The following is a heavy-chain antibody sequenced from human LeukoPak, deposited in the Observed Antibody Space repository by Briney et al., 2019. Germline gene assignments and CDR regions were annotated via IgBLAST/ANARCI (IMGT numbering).Heavy chain of an antibody. CDR2: IWYDGSNK. D-gene: IGHD3-9*01. V-gene: IGHV3-33*01. CDR3: ARGGYFDWLFAVDY. Sequence: GGSLRLSCAASGFTFSSYGMHWVREAPGKGLEWVAVIWYDGSNKYYADSVKGRFTISRDNSKNTLYLQMNSLRAEDTAVYYCARGGYFDWLFAVDYWGQGTLVTVSS. J-gene: IGHJ4*02. CDR1: GFTFSSYG.